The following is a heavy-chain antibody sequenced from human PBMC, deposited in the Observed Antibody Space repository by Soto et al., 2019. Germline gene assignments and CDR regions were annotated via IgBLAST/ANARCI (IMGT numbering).Heavy chain of an antibody. D-gene: IGHD3-16*02. V-gene: IGHV1-2*02. Sequence: GASVKVSCKASGYTFTDHYIHWVRQAPGQGLELMGWINPDTGVTNYALTFRGRVTLTADTSITTAYMELTGLTSDDTAVYFCARVPVSDFVWGSYRYTFDYWGQGTLVTVSS. CDR3: ARVPVSDFVWGSYRYTFDY. CDR1: GYTFTDHY. J-gene: IGHJ4*02. CDR2: INPDTGVT.